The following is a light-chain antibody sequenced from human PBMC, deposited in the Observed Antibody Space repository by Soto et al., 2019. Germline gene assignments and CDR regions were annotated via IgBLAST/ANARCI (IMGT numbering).Light chain of an antibody. J-gene: IGKJ1*01. CDR2: DAS. CDR3: QQYRNWPT. V-gene: IGKV2-30*01. Sequence: DVVMTQSPLSLPVTLGQPASISCRSSQSLVYSGGNTYLNWFQQRPGQSPRLLIYDASTRATGIPARVTASGAGTAFTLTISSLQSADFAIYWCQQYRNWPTFGQGTKVDIK. CDR1: QSLVYSGGNTY.